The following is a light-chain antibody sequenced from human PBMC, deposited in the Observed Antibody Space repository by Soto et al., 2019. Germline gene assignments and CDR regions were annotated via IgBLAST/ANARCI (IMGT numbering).Light chain of an antibody. CDR2: DVS. CDR1: SSDVGGYNY. CDR3: SSYTSSSTLVV. Sequence: QYALTQPASVSGSPGQSITISCTGTSSDVGGYNYVSWYQQHPGKAPKLMIYDVSNRPSGVSNRFSGSKSGNTASLTISGLQAEDEADYYFSSYTSSSTLVVFGGGTKLTGL. J-gene: IGLJ2*01. V-gene: IGLV2-14*01.